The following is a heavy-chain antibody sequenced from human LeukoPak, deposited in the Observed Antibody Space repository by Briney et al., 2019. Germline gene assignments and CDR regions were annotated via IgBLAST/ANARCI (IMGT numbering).Heavy chain of an antibody. Sequence: SETLSLTCAVSGGSISSGGYSWSWIRQPPGKGLEWIGYIYHSGSTYYNPSLKSRVTISVDRSKNQFSLKLSSMTAADTAVYYCARGIAAAPGAFDIWGQGTMVTVSS. CDR1: GGSISSGGYS. D-gene: IGHD6-13*01. J-gene: IGHJ3*02. CDR3: ARGIAAAPGAFDI. CDR2: IYHSGST. V-gene: IGHV4-30-2*01.